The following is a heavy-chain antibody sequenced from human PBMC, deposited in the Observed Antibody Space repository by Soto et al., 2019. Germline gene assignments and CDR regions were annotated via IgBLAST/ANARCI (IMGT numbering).Heavy chain of an antibody. J-gene: IGHJ4*02. D-gene: IGHD3-3*01. V-gene: IGHV3-30*18. CDR3: AKGQIFGVVIDFDY. CDR2: ISYDGSNK. CDR1: GFTFSSYG. Sequence: GGSLRLSCAASGFTFSSYGMHWVRQAPGKGLEWVAVISYDGSNKYYADSVKGRFTISRDNSKNTLYLQMNSLRAEDTAVYYCAKGQIFGVVIDFDYWGQGTLVTVSS.